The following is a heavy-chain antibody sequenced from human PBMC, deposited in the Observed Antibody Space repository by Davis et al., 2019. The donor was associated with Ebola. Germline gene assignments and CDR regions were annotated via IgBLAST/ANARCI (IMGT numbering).Heavy chain of an antibody. Sequence: GGSLRLSCAASGFTFSSYSMNWVRQAPGKGLEWVSSISSSSSYIYYADSVKGRFTISRDNAKNSLYLQMNSLRAEDTAVYYCAREPGGYCISTSWYGDYGMDVWGQGTTVTVSS. CDR3: AREPGGYCISTSWYGDYGMDV. V-gene: IGHV3-21*01. J-gene: IGHJ6*02. D-gene: IGHD2-2*01. CDR2: ISSSSSYI. CDR1: GFTFSSYS.